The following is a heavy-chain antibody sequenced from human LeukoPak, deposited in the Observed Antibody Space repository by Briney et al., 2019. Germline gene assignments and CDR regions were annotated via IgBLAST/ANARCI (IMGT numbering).Heavy chain of an antibody. CDR3: ARQPSGSYGGGFDY. V-gene: IGHV4-59*08. J-gene: IGHJ4*02. Sequence: SETLSLTCTVSGGSISSYYWSWIRQPPGKGLEWIGYIYYSGSTNYNPSLKSRVTISVDASKNQFSLKLSSVTAADTAVYYCARQPSGSYGGGFDYWGQGTLVTVSS. D-gene: IGHD1-26*01. CDR2: IYYSGST. CDR1: GGSISSYY.